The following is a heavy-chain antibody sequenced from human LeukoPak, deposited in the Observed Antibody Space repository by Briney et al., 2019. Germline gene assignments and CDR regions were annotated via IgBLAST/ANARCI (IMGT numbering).Heavy chain of an antibody. D-gene: IGHD1-7*01. CDR1: GGSFSGYY. V-gene: IGHV4-34*01. Sequence: SETLSLTCAVYGGSFSGYYWSWVRQPPGKGLEWIGSIYYSGSTYYNPSLKSRVTISVDTSKNQFSLKLSSVTAADTAVYYCARNHNWNYVRDWGQGTLVTVSS. J-gene: IGHJ4*02. CDR3: ARNHNWNYVRD. CDR2: IYYSGST.